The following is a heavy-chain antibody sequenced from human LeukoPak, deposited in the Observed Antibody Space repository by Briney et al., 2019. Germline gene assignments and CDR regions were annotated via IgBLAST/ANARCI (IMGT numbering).Heavy chain of an antibody. D-gene: IGHD3-10*01. CDR2: IGPSSGDI. Sequence: SGGSLRLSCAASGFTFRIYSMNWVRQALGTGLEWVSSIGPSSGDIYYADSVKGRFTISRDNDKNSLYLQTNSLRAEDTAVYYCARDRGARGRGLAWGQGTQVTVSS. J-gene: IGHJ5*02. V-gene: IGHV3-21*01. CDR3: ARDRGARGRGLA. CDR1: GFTFRIYS.